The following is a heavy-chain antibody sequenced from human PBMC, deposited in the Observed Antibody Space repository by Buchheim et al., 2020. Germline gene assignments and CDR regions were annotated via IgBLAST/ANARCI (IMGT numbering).Heavy chain of an antibody. CDR1: GFTFSSYA. Sequence: QVQLVESGGGVVQPGRSLRLSCAASGFTFSSYAMHWVRQAPGKGLEWVAVISYDGSNKYYADSVKGRFTISRDNSKNTLYLQMNSLRAEDTAVYYCAIEDSGSYFFDYYYYGMDVWGQGTT. J-gene: IGHJ6*02. D-gene: IGHD1-26*01. CDR3: AIEDSGSYFFDYYYYGMDV. CDR2: ISYDGSNK. V-gene: IGHV3-30-3*01.